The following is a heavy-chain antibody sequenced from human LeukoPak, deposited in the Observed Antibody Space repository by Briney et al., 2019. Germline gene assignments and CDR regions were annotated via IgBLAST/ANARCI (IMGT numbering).Heavy chain of an antibody. V-gene: IGHV4-31*03. CDR3: ARHAPQVPLGIAAAGTGYFQH. Sequence: SETLSLTCTVSGGSISSGGYYWSWIRQHPGKGLEWIGYIYYSGSTYYNPSLKSRVTISVDTSKNQFSLKLSSVTAADTAVYYCARHAPQVPLGIAAAGTGYFQHWGQGTLVTVSS. CDR2: IYYSGST. D-gene: IGHD6-13*01. CDR1: GGSISSGGYY. J-gene: IGHJ1*01.